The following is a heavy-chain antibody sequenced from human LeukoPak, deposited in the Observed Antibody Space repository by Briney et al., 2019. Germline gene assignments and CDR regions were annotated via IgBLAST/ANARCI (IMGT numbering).Heavy chain of an antibody. CDR1: GFTFSDYY. CDR3: ATRKRTSVDY. J-gene: IGHJ4*02. D-gene: IGHD3/OR15-3a*01. CDR2: ISSSGSTI. Sequence: GGSLRLSCAASGFTFSDYYMSWTRRAPGKGWEGVSYISSSGSTIYYADSVKGRFTISRDNAKNSLYLQMNSLRAEDTAVYYCATRKRTSVDYWGQGTLVTVSS. V-gene: IGHV3-11*01.